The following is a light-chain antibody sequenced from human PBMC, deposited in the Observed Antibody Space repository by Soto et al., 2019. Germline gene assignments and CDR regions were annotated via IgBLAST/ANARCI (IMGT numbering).Light chain of an antibody. CDR1: QGISNY. CDR2: AAS. Sequence: DIQMTQSPSSLAASVRDRVTITCRASQGISNYLAWYQQKPGKVPKLLIYAASTLQSGVPSRFSGSGSGKDFNLTISSMQPEDVANYYCQKYDSAPWTFGQGTTVEIK. V-gene: IGKV1-27*01. CDR3: QKYDSAPWT. J-gene: IGKJ1*01.